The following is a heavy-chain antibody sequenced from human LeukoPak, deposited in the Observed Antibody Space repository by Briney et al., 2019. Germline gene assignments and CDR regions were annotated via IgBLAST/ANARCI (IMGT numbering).Heavy chain of an antibody. CDR1: GGSISSGSYY. D-gene: IGHD6-6*01. Sequence: SSETLSLTCSVSGGSISSGSYYWGWIRQPPGKGLEWIGSIYYSGSTYYNPSLKSRVTISVDTSKNQFSLKVSSVTAADTAVYYCAREKYSPGAVDYWGQGSLVTVSS. CDR2: IYYSGST. CDR3: AREKYSPGAVDY. J-gene: IGHJ4*02. V-gene: IGHV4-39*01.